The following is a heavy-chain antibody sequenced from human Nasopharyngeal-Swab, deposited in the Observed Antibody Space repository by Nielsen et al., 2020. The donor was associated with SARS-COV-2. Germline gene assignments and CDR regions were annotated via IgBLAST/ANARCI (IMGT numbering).Heavy chain of an antibody. J-gene: IGHJ4*02. CDR3: VRDDGRSWLLDK. V-gene: IGHV1-3*01. D-gene: IGHD6-13*01. CDR2: ITAANGNT. Sequence: ASVKVSCKASGYSLMSQAMHWVRQAPGQRREWMGWITAANGNTEYSRKFHDRLTLSSDTSANTAYMDLSGLRSEDTAVYYCVRDDGRSWLLDKWGQGTLVTVSA. CDR1: GYSLMSQA.